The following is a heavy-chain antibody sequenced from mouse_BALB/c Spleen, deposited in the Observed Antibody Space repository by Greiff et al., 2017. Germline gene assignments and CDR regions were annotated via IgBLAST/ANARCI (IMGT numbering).Heavy chain of an antibody. J-gene: IGHJ3*01. V-gene: IGHV5-4*02. Sequence: EVKVVESGGGLVKPGGSLKLSCAASGFTFSDYYMYWVRQTPEKRLEWVATISDGGSYTYYPDSVKGRFTISRDNAKNNLYLQMSSLKSEDTAMYYCARDRSDYDRFPFAYWGQGTLVTVSA. CDR2: ISDGGSYT. CDR3: ARDRSDYDRFPFAY. D-gene: IGHD2-4*01. CDR1: GFTFSDYY.